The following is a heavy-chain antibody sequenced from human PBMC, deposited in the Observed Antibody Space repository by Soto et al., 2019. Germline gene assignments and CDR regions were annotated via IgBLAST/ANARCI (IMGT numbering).Heavy chain of an antibody. Sequence: GGSLRLSCAASGFTFSSYAMSWVRQAPGKGLEWVSAISGSGGSTYYADSVKGRFTISRDNSKNTLYLQMNSLGAEDTAVYYCAKSGPRCSGGSCYSVSGYFDYWGQGTLVTVSS. CDR2: ISGSGGST. J-gene: IGHJ4*02. CDR1: GFTFSSYA. V-gene: IGHV3-23*01. D-gene: IGHD2-15*01. CDR3: AKSGPRCSGGSCYSVSGYFDY.